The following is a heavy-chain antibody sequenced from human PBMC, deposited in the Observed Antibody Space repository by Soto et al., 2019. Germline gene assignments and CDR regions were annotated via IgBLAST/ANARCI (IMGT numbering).Heavy chain of an antibody. CDR2: IYPGDSDT. Sequence: GESLKISCKGSGYNFTNYWIAWVRQMPGKGPEWMGIIYPGDSDTRYSPSFQGQVTISADKSIGAAYLQWSSLKASDTSMYYCARQEGATVLFYYGMDVWGQGTTVTVSS. D-gene: IGHD1-26*01. V-gene: IGHV5-51*01. CDR1: GYNFTNYW. J-gene: IGHJ6*02. CDR3: ARQEGATVLFYYGMDV.